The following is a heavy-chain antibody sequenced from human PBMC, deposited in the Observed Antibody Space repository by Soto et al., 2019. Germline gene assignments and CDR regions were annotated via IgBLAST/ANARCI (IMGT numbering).Heavy chain of an antibody. CDR1: GYTFTSYY. CDR3: ARGDYSSGYYYYYGMDV. CDR2: INPSGGST. J-gene: IGHJ6*02. D-gene: IGHD3-22*01. V-gene: IGHV1-46*01. Sequence: ASVKFSCKASGYTFTSYYMHWVRQAPGQGLEWMGIINPSGGSTSYAQKFQGGVTMTRDTSTSTVYMELSSLGSEDTAVYYCARGDYSSGYYYYYGMDVWGQGTTVTVSS.